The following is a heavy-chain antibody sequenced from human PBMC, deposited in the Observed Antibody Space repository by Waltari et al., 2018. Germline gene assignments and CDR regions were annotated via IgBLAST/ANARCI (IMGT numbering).Heavy chain of an antibody. Sequence: QVQLVQSGAGVKKPGASVKVSGKVSGYTLTELSMHWVRQAPGKGLEWMGGFDPEDGETSYTQKFQGRVTMTEDTSTDTAYMELSSLRSEDTAVYYCATGFIVGGDLKLDYWGQGTLVTVSS. D-gene: IGHD1-26*01. CDR1: GYTLTELS. J-gene: IGHJ4*02. V-gene: IGHV1-24*01. CDR2: FDPEDGET. CDR3: ATGFIVGGDLKLDY.